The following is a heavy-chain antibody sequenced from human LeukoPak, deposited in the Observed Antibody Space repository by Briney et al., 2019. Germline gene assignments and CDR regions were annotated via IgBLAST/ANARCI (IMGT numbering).Heavy chain of an antibody. CDR3: ARVSGGNLDY. CDR2: IYYSGST. V-gene: IGHV4-39*01. D-gene: IGHD4-23*01. J-gene: IGHJ4*02. CDR1: GGSISSSSYY. Sequence: SETLSLTCTVSGGSISSSSYYWGWIRQPPGKGLEWIGSIYYSGSTYYNPSLKSRVTISVDTSKNQFSLKLSSVTAADTAVYYCARVSGGNLDYWGQGTLVTDSS.